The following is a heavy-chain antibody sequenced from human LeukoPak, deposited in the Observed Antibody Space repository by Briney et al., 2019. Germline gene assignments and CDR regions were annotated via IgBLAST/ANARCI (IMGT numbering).Heavy chain of an antibody. CDR2: ISAYNGNT. D-gene: IGHD1-26*01. CDR1: GYTFTSYG. V-gene: IGHV1-18*01. J-gene: IGHJ4*02. Sequence: GASVKVSCKASGYTFTSYGISWVRQAPGQGLEWMGWISAYNGNTNYAQKLQGRVTMTTDTSTSTAYMELRSLRSDDTAVYYCARDRAGGVGTTKVDYWGQGTLVTVSS. CDR3: ARDRAGGVGTTKVDY.